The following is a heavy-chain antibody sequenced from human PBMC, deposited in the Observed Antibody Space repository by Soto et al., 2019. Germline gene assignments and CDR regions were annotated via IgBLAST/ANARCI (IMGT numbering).Heavy chain of an antibody. V-gene: IGHV4-30-4*01. D-gene: IGHD2-8*01. J-gene: IGHJ4*02. Sequence: LSLTCTVSGDSISSDGYHWSWIRQSPGKGLEWIGYIYNGGRTFYRPSLESRINMSLDATKNSYSLRLTSVTAADTAVYYCARAPVGMDSINFFDHWGQGILVTVSS. CDR1: GDSISSDGYH. CDR3: ARAPVGMDSINFFDH. CDR2: IYNGGRT.